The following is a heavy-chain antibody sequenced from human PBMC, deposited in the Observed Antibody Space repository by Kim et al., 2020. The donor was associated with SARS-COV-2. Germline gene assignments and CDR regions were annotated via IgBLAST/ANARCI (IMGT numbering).Heavy chain of an antibody. CDR3: ARGHGNGWRGDY. V-gene: IGHV3-74*01. Sequence: GGSLRLSCAASGFTFSSYWMHWVRQAPGKGLVWISAINNGGTYTKYADSVKGRFTTSRDNAKNTLYVQMNSLRVEDTALYYCARGHGNGWRGDYWGQGTLVTVSS. J-gene: IGHJ4*02. D-gene: IGHD6-19*01. CDR1: GFTFSSYW. CDR2: INNGGTYT.